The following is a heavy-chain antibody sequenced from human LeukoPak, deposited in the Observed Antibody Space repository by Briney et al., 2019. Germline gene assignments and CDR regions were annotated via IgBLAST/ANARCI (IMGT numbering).Heavy chain of an antibody. J-gene: IGHJ5*02. CDR1: GFTFSSYE. Sequence: GGSLRLSCAASGFTFSSYEMNWVRQAPGKGLEWVANIKQDGSEKYYGDSVEGRFTISRDNAKNSLSLQMNSLRAEDTAVYYCARPLMYYYGSETYFWFDPWGQGTLVTVSS. D-gene: IGHD3-10*01. CDR3: ARPLMYYYGSETYFWFDP. V-gene: IGHV3-7*01. CDR2: IKQDGSEK.